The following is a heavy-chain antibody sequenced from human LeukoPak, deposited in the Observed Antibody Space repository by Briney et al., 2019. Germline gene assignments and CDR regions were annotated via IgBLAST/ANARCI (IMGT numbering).Heavy chain of an antibody. V-gene: IGHV3-30*03. D-gene: IGHD3-22*01. CDR3: ARDSDEFFSNWLFPDY. Sequence: GGALRLSCAVSGFTFSSRGMQWVRQAPGKGLEWVAFISFDETNQYYADSVKGRFTISRDNSHNTLYLQMNSLRAEDTAIYYCARDSDEFFSNWLFPDYWGQGSLVIVSS. CDR1: GFTFSSRG. J-gene: IGHJ4*02. CDR2: ISFDETNQ.